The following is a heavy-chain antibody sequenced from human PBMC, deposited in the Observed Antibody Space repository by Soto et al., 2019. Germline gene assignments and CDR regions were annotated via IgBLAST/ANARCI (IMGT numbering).Heavy chain of an antibody. CDR3: ARVPTT. CDR2: IYHSGST. V-gene: IGHV4-30-2*01. J-gene: IGHJ4*02. D-gene: IGHD1-1*01. Sequence: SETRSLNCPVCGGSGSSSSYFWGWIRQPPGKGLEWIGYIYHSGSTYYNPSLKSRVTISVDRSKNQFSLKLSSVTAADTAVYYCARVPTTWGQGTLVTVSS. CDR1: GGSGSSSSYF.